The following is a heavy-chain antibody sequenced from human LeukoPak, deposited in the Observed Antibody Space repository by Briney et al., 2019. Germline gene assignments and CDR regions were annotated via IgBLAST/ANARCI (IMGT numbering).Heavy chain of an antibody. CDR1: GFTFSDYY. J-gene: IGHJ4*02. V-gene: IGHV3-11*01. CDR3: AREVIAAAPFDY. D-gene: IGHD6-13*01. CDR2: ISSSGSTI. Sequence: GGSLRLSCAASGFTFSDYYMSWIRQAPGKGLEWVSYISSSGSTIHYADPVKGRFTISRDNAKNSLYLQMNSLRAEDTAVYYCAREVIAAAPFDYWGQGTLVTVSS.